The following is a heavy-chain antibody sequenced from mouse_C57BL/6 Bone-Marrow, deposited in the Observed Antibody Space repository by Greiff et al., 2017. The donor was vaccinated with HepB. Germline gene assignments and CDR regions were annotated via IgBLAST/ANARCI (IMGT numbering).Heavy chain of an antibody. J-gene: IGHJ1*03. V-gene: IGHV2-2*01. CDR1: GFSLTSYG. D-gene: IGHD1-1*01. CDR2: IWSGGST. Sequence: QVQLKESGPGLVQPSQSLSITCTVSGFSLTSYGVHWVRQSPGKGLEWLGVIWSGGSTDYNAAFISRLSISKDNSKSQVFFKMNSLQADDTAIYYCARRGHYYGSSVYFDVWGTGTTVTVSS. CDR3: ARRGHYYGSSVYFDV.